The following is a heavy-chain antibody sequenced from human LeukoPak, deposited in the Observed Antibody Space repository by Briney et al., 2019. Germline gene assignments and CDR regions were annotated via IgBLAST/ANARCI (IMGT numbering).Heavy chain of an antibody. CDR3: ARVSRRGYYFDY. Sequence: ASVKVSCKASGGTFTSYDINWVRQATGQGLEWMGWMNPNSGNTGYAQKFQGRVTMTRNTSISTAYMELSSLRSEDTAVYYCARVSRRGYYFDYWGQGTLVTVSS. V-gene: IGHV1-8*01. D-gene: IGHD2/OR15-2a*01. CDR1: GGTFTSYD. J-gene: IGHJ4*02. CDR2: MNPNSGNT.